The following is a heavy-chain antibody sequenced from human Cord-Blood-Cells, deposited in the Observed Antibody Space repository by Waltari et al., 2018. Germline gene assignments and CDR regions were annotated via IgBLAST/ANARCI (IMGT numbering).Heavy chain of an antibody. Sequence: QVQLQQWGAGLLKPSETLSLTCAVYGGSFSGYYWSWIRQPPGKGLEWIGEINHSRSTDYNPSLKRRVTISVDTSKNQCSLKLSSVTAAYTAVYYCARGYSSSWYYYYYMDVWGKGTTVTVSS. V-gene: IGHV4-34*01. CDR1: GGSFSGYY. CDR2: INHSRST. J-gene: IGHJ6*03. CDR3: ARGYSSSWYYYYYMDV. D-gene: IGHD6-13*01.